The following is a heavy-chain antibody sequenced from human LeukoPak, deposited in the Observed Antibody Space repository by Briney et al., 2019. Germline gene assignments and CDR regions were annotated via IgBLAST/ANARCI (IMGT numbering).Heavy chain of an antibody. D-gene: IGHD6-13*01. CDR1: GGSISNRSYF. J-gene: IGHJ4*02. CDR2: IYYSGST. Sequence: SETLSLTCTVSGGSISNRSYFWGWIRQPPGKGLEWIGRIYYSGSTYYNPSLKSRATISVDSSKNQFSLKLSSLTAADTAVYYCARDMTTSSSWYQGYFDYWGQGTLVTVSS. CDR3: ARDMTTSSSWYQGYFDY. V-gene: IGHV4-39*07.